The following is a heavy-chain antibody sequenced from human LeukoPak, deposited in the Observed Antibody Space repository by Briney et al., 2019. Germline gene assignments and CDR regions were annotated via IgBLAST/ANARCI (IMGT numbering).Heavy chain of an antibody. CDR2: IYYSGST. D-gene: IGHD5-12*01. J-gene: IGHJ6*02. CDR1: GGSFSGYY. V-gene: IGHV4-31*11. CDR3: ASSEIMYGATKPKSYYYGMDV. Sequence: SETLSLTCAVYGGSFSGYYWSWIRQHPGKGLEWIGYIYYSGSTYYNPSLKSRVTIPVDTSKNQFSLKLSSVTAADTAVYYCASSEIMYGATKPKSYYYGMDVWGQGTTVTVSS.